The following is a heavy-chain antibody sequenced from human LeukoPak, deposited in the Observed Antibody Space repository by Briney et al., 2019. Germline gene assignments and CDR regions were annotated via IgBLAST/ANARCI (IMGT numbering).Heavy chain of an antibody. Sequence: SETLSLTCGLFGRSIIGYHWNWIRQSPGKGLEWIGEINHSGSANYNPSFKSRVTISLDTSKNQFSLELRSVTAADTAVYYCARDPTTVVSVPYYFDDWSQGTLVTVSS. CDR1: GRSIIGYH. CDR2: INHSGSA. J-gene: IGHJ4*02. D-gene: IGHD4-11*01. V-gene: IGHV4-34*01. CDR3: ARDPTTVVSVPYYFDD.